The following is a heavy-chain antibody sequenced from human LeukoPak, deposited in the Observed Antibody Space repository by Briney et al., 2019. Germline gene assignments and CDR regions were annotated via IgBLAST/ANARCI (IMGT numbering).Heavy chain of an antibody. CDR3: ARLKGVGCSSTSCYRDYYYYYMDV. Sequence: SETLSLTCTVSGGSISSSSYYWGWIRQPPGKGLEWIGSIYYSGSTNYNPSLKSRVTISVDTSKNQFSLKLSSVTAADTAVYYCARLKGVGCSSTSCYRDYYYYYMDVWGKGTTVTVSS. CDR2: IYYSGST. D-gene: IGHD2-2*02. CDR1: GGSISSSSYY. V-gene: IGHV4-39*07. J-gene: IGHJ6*03.